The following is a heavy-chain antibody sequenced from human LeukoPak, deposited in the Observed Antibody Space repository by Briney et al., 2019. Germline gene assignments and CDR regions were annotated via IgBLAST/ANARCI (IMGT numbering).Heavy chain of an antibody. Sequence: SETLSLTCAVYGGSFSGYYWSWIRQPPGKGLEWIGYIYYSGSTNYNPSLKSRVTISVDTSKNQFSLKLSSVTAADTAVYYCARDWTSGWYFDYWGQGTLVTVSS. CDR2: IYYSGST. D-gene: IGHD6-19*01. CDR1: GGSFSGYY. V-gene: IGHV4-59*01. CDR3: ARDWTSGWYFDY. J-gene: IGHJ4*02.